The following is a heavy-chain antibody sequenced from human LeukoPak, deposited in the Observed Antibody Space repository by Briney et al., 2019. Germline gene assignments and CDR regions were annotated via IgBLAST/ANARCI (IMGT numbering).Heavy chain of an antibody. D-gene: IGHD6-19*01. CDR2: MNPNSGNT. CDR3: ATEAVGGGGDY. V-gene: IGHV1-8*03. CDR1: GYTFTSYD. Sequence: ASVKVSCKASGYTFTSYDINWVRQATGQGLEGMGWMNPNSGNTGYAQKFQGRVTITRNTSISTAYMELSSLRSEDTAVYYCATEAVGGGGDYWGQGTLVTVSS. J-gene: IGHJ4*02.